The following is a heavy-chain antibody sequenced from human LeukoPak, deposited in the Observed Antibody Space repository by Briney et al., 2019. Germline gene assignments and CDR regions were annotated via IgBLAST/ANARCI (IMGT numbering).Heavy chain of an antibody. Sequence: PSETLSLTCTVSGYSISSGYYWGWIRQPPGKGLEWIGSIYHSGSTYYNPSLKGRVTISVDTSKNQFSLKLSSVTAADTAVYYCASLAGVRGVTFDYWGQGTLVTVSS. CDR2: IYHSGST. CDR1: GYSISSGYY. CDR3: ASLAGVRGVTFDY. V-gene: IGHV4-38-2*02. D-gene: IGHD3-10*01. J-gene: IGHJ4*02.